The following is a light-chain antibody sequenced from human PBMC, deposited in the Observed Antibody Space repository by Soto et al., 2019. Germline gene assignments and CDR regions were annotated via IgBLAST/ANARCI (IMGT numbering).Light chain of an antibody. CDR3: QQRSNWPLLT. J-gene: IGKJ4*01. V-gene: IGKV3-11*01. CDR1: QSVSRF. Sequence: EIVLTQSPATLSFSPGERATLSFRASQSVSRFLAWYQQKPGQAPRLLIYDASNRATVIPARFSGSGSGTAFTLTIRCLEPEDFAVYYCQQRSNWPLLTFGGGNKVEIK. CDR2: DAS.